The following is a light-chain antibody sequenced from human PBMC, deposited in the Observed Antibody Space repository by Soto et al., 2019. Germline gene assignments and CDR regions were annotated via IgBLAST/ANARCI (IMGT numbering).Light chain of an antibody. Sequence: EIVLTQSPGTLSLSPGERATLSCRASQSVGNNYLAWYQQKPGQPPRFLMYDASTRATGIPDRLSGSGSGTDFTLPISRLEPGDFAVYYSQQYGNSPLTFGGGTKVEIK. J-gene: IGKJ4*01. CDR3: QQYGNSPLT. CDR1: QSVGNNY. V-gene: IGKV3-20*01. CDR2: DAS.